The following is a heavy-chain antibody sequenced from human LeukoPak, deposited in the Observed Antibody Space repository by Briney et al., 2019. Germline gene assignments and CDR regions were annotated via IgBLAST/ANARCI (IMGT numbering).Heavy chain of an antibody. CDR2: ISSSSSYI. CDR1: GFTFSSYS. Sequence: GGSLRLSCAASGFTFSSYSMNWVRQAPGKGLEWVSSISSSSSYIYYADSVKGRFTISRDNAKNSLYLQMNSLRAEDTAVYYCARDSRGLQLRLLGAFDIWGQGTMVTVSS. J-gene: IGHJ3*02. V-gene: IGHV3-21*01. CDR3: ARDSRGLQLRLLGAFDI. D-gene: IGHD5-18*01.